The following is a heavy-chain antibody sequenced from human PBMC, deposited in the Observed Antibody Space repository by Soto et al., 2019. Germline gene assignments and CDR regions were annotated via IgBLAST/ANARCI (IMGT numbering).Heavy chain of an antibody. V-gene: IGHV4-30-4*01. CDR1: GASINSGDYY. Sequence: PSETLSLTCTVSGASINSGDYYWSWIRQPPGKGLEWIGYIYYSGTTYYNPSLESRVSISADTSENQFSLKVKSVTVADTAVYYCASTYYTGDSGPYDYWGQGTLVTVS. J-gene: IGHJ4*02. D-gene: IGHD1-26*01. CDR2: IYYSGTT. CDR3: ASTYYTGDSGPYDY.